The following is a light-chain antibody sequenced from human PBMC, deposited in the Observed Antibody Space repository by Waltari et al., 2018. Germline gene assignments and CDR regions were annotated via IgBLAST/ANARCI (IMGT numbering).Light chain of an antibody. Sequence: EIVMTQSPATLSVSPGERAPLSCRASQSVSINFARYQQKPGQAPRLLIYGASTRATGIPARFSGTGSGTEFSLTISSLQSEDVAVYYCQQYDNWPPYTFGQGTNLEIK. CDR2: GAS. CDR1: QSVSIN. J-gene: IGKJ2*01. V-gene: IGKV3-15*01. CDR3: QQYDNWPPYT.